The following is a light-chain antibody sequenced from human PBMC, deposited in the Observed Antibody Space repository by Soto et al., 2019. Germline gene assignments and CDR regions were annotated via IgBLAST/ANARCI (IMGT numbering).Light chain of an antibody. V-gene: IGKV3-20*01. CDR2: GAS. J-gene: IGKJ1*01. Sequence: EIVLTRSPGTLSLSPGERATLSCRASQSVSNNYLAWYQQKPGQAPRLLIYGASGRPTGIPDRFSGSGSGTDFILTISRLEPEDFVVYYCQQYGSSPRTFGQGTKVEIK. CDR1: QSVSNNY. CDR3: QQYGSSPRT.